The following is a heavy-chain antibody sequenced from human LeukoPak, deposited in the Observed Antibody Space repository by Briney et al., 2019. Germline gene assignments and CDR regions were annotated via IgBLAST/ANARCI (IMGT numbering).Heavy chain of an antibody. CDR2: LSSDGFYK. J-gene: IGHJ3*01. V-gene: IGHV3-30*03. D-gene: IGHD5-18*01. CDR1: GFTFRNSA. Sequence: GTSLRLSCAASGFTFRNSAMHWVRQAPGKGLEWLTVLSSDGFYKYSQESLQGRFTISRDNSKNTLYLEMNSLRPEDTAVYYCARGGRGLLWFRDALDVWGQGTKVTVSS. CDR3: ARGGRGLLWFRDALDV.